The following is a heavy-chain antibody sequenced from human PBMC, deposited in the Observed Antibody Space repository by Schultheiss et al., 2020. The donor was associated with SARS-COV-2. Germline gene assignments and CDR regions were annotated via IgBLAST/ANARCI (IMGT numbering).Heavy chain of an antibody. Sequence: SETLSLTCAVYGGSFSGYYWGWIRQPPGKGLEWIGSIYYSGSTYYNPSLKSRVTISVDTSKNQFSLKLSSVTAADTAVYYCARDLTTGSGSYYNSPYDAFDIWGQGTMVTVSS. D-gene: IGHD3-10*01. CDR2: IYYSGST. CDR1: GGSFSGYY. V-gene: IGHV4-34*01. J-gene: IGHJ3*02. CDR3: ARDLTTGSGSYYNSPYDAFDI.